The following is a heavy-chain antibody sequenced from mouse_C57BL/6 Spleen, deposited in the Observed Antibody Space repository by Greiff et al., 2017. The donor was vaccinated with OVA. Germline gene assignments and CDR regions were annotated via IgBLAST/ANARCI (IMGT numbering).Heavy chain of an antibody. D-gene: IGHD1-1*01. CDR3: ARDDGSSAWFAY. CDR2: ISAGGSST. CDR1: GFTFSSYA. Sequence: DVMLVESGGGLVKPGGSLTLSCAASGFTFSSYAMSWVRQTPEKSLEWVATISAGGSSTSYPDNVKGRFTIARDNAKNNLYMQMSHLKSEDTAMYYCARDDGSSAWFAYWGQGTLVTVSA. V-gene: IGHV5-4*01. J-gene: IGHJ3*01.